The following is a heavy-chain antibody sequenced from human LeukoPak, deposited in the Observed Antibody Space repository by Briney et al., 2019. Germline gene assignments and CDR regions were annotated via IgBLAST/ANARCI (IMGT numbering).Heavy chain of an antibody. Sequence: PGGSLRLSCAASGFTFSSYSMNWVRQAPGKGLEWVSSISSSSSYIYYADSVKGRFTISRDNAKNSLYLQMNSLRAEDTAVYYCARERLGELSSFDYWGQGTLVTVSS. CDR2: ISSSSSYI. D-gene: IGHD3-16*02. CDR3: ARERLGELSSFDY. CDR1: GFTFSSYS. V-gene: IGHV3-21*01. J-gene: IGHJ4*02.